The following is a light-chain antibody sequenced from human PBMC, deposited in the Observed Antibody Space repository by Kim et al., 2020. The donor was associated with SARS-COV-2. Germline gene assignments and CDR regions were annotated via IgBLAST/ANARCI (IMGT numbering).Light chain of an antibody. J-gene: IGLJ2*01. V-gene: IGLV3-19*01. Sequence: LGQTVRITCQVDSLRSYYASWYQQKPGQAPVLVIYGKNNRPSGIPDRFSGSSSGNTASLTITGAQAEDEADYYCNSRDSSGNHRVVFGGGTQLTVL. CDR1: SLRSYY. CDR2: GKN. CDR3: NSRDSSGNHRVV.